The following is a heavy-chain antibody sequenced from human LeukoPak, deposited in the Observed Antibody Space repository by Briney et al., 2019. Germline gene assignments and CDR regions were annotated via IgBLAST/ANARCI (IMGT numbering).Heavy chain of an antibody. J-gene: IGHJ6*03. Sequence: GGSLRLSCAASGFTFSSYRMNWVRQAPGKGLEWVSSISSSSSYIYYADSVKGRFTISRDNAKNSLYLQMNSLRAEDTAVYYCARVADGWYGYYYYYMDVWGKGTTVTVSS. D-gene: IGHD6-19*01. CDR3: ARVADGWYGYYYYYMDV. CDR1: GFTFSSYR. CDR2: ISSSSSYI. V-gene: IGHV3-21*01.